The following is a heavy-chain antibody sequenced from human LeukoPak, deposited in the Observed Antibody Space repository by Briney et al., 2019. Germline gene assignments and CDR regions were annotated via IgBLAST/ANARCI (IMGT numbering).Heavy chain of an antibody. CDR1: GFTFSSYW. J-gene: IGHJ4*02. CDR3: AREPIDGDCQFDY. Sequence: GGSLRLSCAASGFTFSSYWMSWVRQAPGKGLEWVANIKQDGSEKYYVDSVKGRFTISRDNAKNSLYLQMNSLRAEDTAVYYCAREPIDGDCQFDYWGQGTLVTVSS. CDR2: IKQDGSEK. D-gene: IGHD2-21*02. V-gene: IGHV3-7*03.